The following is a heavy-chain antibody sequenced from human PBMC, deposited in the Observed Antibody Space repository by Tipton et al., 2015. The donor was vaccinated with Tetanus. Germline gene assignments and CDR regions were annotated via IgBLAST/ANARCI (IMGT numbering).Heavy chain of an antibody. CDR2: INTHNGDT. Sequence: QLVQSGPEVKRPGASVKVSCKSSGYTFTGYDVSWVRQAPGQGLQWMGWINTHNGDTNYAQRFEGRDTMTTDTSTSTAYMELRGLRSDDTAVYFCVRDKVGGITGFDHWGQGTLVTVSS. CDR1: GYTFTGYD. J-gene: IGHJ4*02. D-gene: IGHD1-26*01. CDR3: VRDKVGGITGFDH. V-gene: IGHV1-18*01.